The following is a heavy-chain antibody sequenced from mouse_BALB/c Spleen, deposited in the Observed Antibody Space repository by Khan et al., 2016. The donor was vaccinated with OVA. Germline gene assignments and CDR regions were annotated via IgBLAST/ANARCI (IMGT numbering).Heavy chain of an antibody. Sequence: QVQLKESGTELVKPGASVKMSCKAFGYTFTTYPIEWMKQNHGKSLEWIGNFHPYNDDTKYNEKFKGKAKLTVEKSSRTVYLELSRLTSDDSAVYYGTRRNRYDAAWFAYWGQGTLVTVSA. CDR3: TRRNRYDAAWFAY. CDR2: FHPYNDDT. CDR1: GYTFTTYP. D-gene: IGHD2-14*01. V-gene: IGHV1-47*01. J-gene: IGHJ3*01.